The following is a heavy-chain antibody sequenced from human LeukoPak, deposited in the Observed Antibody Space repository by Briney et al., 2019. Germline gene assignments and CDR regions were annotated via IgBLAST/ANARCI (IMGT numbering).Heavy chain of an antibody. D-gene: IGHD4-17*01. CDR2: ISGSGGST. CDR3: AAMTTVTMYSYFFAS. J-gene: IGHJ4*02. V-gene: IGHV3-23*01. Sequence: GGSLRLSCAASGFTFSNYALSWVRQAPGKGLEWVSDISGSGGSTYYADSVKGRFTISRDNSKNTMYLQINSLRAEDTAIYYCAAMTTVTMYSYFFASGAQGPLLTVSS. CDR1: GFTFSNYA.